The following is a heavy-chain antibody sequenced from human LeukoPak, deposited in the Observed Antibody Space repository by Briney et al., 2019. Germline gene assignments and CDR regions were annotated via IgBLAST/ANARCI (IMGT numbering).Heavy chain of an antibody. CDR2: IYPGDSDT. V-gene: IGHV5-51*01. J-gene: IGHJ4*02. D-gene: IGHD6-19*01. CDR3: ARPGYSSGWYIGY. CDR1: GYSFTSYG. Sequence: GESLKISCKGSGYSFTSYGIGWVRQMPGKGLEWMGIIYPGDSDTRYSPSFQGQVTISADKSISTAYLQWSSLKASDTAMYYCARPGYSSGWYIGYWGQGTLVTVSS.